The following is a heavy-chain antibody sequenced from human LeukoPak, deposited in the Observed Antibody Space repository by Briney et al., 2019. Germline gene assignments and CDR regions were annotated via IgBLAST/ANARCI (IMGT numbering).Heavy chain of an antibody. CDR3: ARVGYSSSWSPSDY. J-gene: IGHJ4*02. CDR2: IYSGGSI. Sequence: GSLRLSCAASGFTVSSNYMSWVRQAPGKGLEWVSIIYSGGSIFYADSVKGRFTISRDNSKNTPYLQMNSLRAEDTAVYYCARVGYSSSWSPSDYWGQGALVTVSS. V-gene: IGHV3-53*01. D-gene: IGHD6-13*01. CDR1: GFTVSSNY.